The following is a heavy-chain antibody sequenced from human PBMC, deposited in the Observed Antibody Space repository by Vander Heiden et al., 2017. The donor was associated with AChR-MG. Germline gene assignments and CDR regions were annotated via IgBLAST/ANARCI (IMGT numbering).Heavy chain of an antibody. CDR3: ARVSEWELLGAFDI. J-gene: IGHJ3*02. Sequence: EVQLVASGGGLVKPGGSLILSCAASGLTFGSYSMNWVRQAPGKGLEWVSSISSSSSYIYYADSVKGRFTISRDNAKNSLYLQMNSLRAEDTAVYYCARVSEWELLGAFDIWGQGTMVTVSS. CDR1: GLTFGSYS. CDR2: ISSSSSYI. D-gene: IGHD1-26*01. V-gene: IGHV3-21*01.